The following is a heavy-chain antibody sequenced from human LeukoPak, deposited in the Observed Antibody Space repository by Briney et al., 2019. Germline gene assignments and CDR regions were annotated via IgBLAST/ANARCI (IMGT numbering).Heavy chain of an antibody. V-gene: IGHV3-23*01. Sequence: GGSLRLSRAASGFTFRNSAMSWVRQAPGTGLEWVSSIGGHVHSTYYADSVIGRFTISRDDSKNTLYLQMNSLRADDTAIYYCANHRTPDRYHWNYFDYWGQGTLVTVSS. CDR2: IGGHVHST. CDR1: GFTFRNSA. CDR3: ANHRTPDRYHWNYFDY. J-gene: IGHJ4*02. D-gene: IGHD1-20*01.